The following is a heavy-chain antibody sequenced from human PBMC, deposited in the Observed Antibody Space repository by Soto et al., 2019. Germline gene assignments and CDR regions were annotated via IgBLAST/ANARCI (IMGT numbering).Heavy chain of an antibody. J-gene: IGHJ4*02. CDR2: ISWNSGSI. Sequence: GGSLRLSCAASGFTFDDYAMHWVRQAPGKGLEWVSGISWNSGSIGYADSVKGRFTISRDNAKNSLYLQMNSLRAEDTALYYCAKDMGEKYYDSSGYLDYWGQGTLVTVSS. CDR3: AKDMGEKYYDSSGYLDY. CDR1: GFTFDDYA. D-gene: IGHD3-22*01. V-gene: IGHV3-9*01.